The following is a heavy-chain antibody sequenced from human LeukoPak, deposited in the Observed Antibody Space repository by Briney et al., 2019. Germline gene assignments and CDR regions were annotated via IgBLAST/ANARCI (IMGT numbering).Heavy chain of an antibody. D-gene: IGHD3-10*01. CDR2: ISSSSSYI. V-gene: IGHV3-21*01. CDR1: GFTFSSYS. CDR3: ARERAWFGENDAFGI. Sequence: GGSLRLSCAASGFTFSSYSMNWVRQAPGKGLEWVSSISSSSSYIYYADSVKGRFTISRDNAKNSLYLQMNSLRAEDTAVYYCARERAWFGENDAFGIWGRGTMVTVSS. J-gene: IGHJ3*02.